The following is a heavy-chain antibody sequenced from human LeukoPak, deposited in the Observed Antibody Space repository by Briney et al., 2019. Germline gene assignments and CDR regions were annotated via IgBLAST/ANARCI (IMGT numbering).Heavy chain of an antibody. Sequence: GGSLRLSCVASGFTFNNYPMHWVRQGPGKGLVWVSRIYSDGSNIMYADSVKGRFTISRDNAKNTVYLQMNSLRAEDTAVYYCARGYNYGMDVWGQGTTVTVAS. CDR2: IYSDGSNI. CDR3: ARGYNYGMDV. CDR1: GFTFNNYP. V-gene: IGHV3-74*03. J-gene: IGHJ6*02.